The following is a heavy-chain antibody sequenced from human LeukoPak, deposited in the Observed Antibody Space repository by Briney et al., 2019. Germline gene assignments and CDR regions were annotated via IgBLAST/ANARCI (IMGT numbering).Heavy chain of an antibody. Sequence: SETLSLTCAVYGGSFSGYYWSWIRQPPGKGLEWIGEINHSGSTNYNPSLKSRVTISVDTSKNQFSLKLSSVTAADTAVYYCARRPKPYYYYGMDVWGRGTTVTVSS. CDR1: GGSFSGYY. V-gene: IGHV4-34*01. CDR3: ARRPKPYYYYGMDV. CDR2: INHSGST. J-gene: IGHJ6*02.